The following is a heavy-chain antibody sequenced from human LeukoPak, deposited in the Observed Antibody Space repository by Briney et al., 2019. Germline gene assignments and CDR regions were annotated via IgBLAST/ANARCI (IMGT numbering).Heavy chain of an antibody. CDR3: AREGIGRHYDFWSGSHGAFDI. CDR1: GGSISSGGYY. J-gene: IGHJ3*02. D-gene: IGHD3-3*01. V-gene: IGHV4-31*03. CDR2: IYYSGST. Sequence: KPSETLSPTCTVSGGSISSGGYYWSWIRQHPGKGLEWIGYIYYSGSTYYNPSLKSRVTISVDTSKNQFSLKLSSVTAADTAVYYCAREGIGRHYDFWSGSHGAFDIWGQGTMVTVSS.